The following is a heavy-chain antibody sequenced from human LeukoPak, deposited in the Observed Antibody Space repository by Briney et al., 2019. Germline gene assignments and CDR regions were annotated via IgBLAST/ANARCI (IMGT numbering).Heavy chain of an antibody. D-gene: IGHD1-14*01. CDR1: GFTFSTYT. J-gene: IGHJ4*02. V-gene: IGHV3-7*05. Sequence: PGGSLRLSCAASGFTFSTYTMNWVRQAPGKGLEWVANIKQDGSEKYYVDSVKGRFTVSRDNAKNSLYLQMNSLRAEDTAVYYCASLGTPLYWGQGTLVIVSS. CDR3: ASLGTPLY. CDR2: IKQDGSEK.